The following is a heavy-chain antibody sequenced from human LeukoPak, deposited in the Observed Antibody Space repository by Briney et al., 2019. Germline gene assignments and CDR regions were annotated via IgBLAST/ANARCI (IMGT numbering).Heavy chain of an antibody. D-gene: IGHD6-13*01. CDR2: INPNSGGT. Sequence: ASVKVSCKASGYTFTGYYMHWVRQAPGQGLEWMGWINPNSGGTNYAQKFQGRVTMTRDTSISTAYMELSRLRSDDTAVYYCARDGSSSWNWFDLWGQGTLVTVSS. V-gene: IGHV1-2*02. J-gene: IGHJ5*02. CDR1: GYTFTGYY. CDR3: ARDGSSSWNWFDL.